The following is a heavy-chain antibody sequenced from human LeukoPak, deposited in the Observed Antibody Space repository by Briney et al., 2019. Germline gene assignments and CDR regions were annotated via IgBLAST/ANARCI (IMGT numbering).Heavy chain of an antibody. CDR1: GYTFTGYY. J-gene: IGHJ4*02. Sequence: ASVKVSCKASGYTFTGYYMHGVRQAPGQGLEWMGWINPNSGGTNYAQKFQGRVTMTRDTSISTAYMELSRLRSDDTAVYYCARDAVLLWFGELYDRKDYWGQGTLVTVSS. D-gene: IGHD3-10*01. CDR2: INPNSGGT. CDR3: ARDAVLLWFGELYDRKDY. V-gene: IGHV1-2*02.